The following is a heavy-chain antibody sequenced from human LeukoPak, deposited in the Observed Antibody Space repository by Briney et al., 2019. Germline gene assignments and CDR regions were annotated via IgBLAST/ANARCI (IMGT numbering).Heavy chain of an antibody. CDR2: MSYSGST. CDR1: GDSVTSGKYF. D-gene: IGHD3/OR15-3a*01. CDR3: ARAVGSMIWKAWFDP. V-gene: IGHV4-61*01. J-gene: IGHJ5*02. Sequence: SETLSLTCTVSGDSVTSGKYFWTWIRQSPGEGLEWIGHMSYSGSTNYNPSLNSRVTISVDTSKEQFSLRLTSVTAADTAVYYCARAVGSMIWKAWFDPWGQGTLVTVSS.